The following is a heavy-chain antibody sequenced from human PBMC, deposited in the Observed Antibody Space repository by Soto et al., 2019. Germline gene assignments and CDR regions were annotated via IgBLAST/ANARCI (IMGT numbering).Heavy chain of an antibody. CDR2: IGGSSGTT. J-gene: IGHJ4*02. D-gene: IGHD1-7*01. V-gene: IGHV3-23*01. CDR3: AKFKGFNWNYVFDY. CDR1: GLTFSNFA. Sequence: LSCEVSGLTFSNFAMSWVRQAPGKGLEWASAIGGSSGTTFYADSVKGRFTTSKDYAKNMLYLQMNSLRAEDTAVYYCAKFKGFNWNYVFDYWGQGVPVTVSS.